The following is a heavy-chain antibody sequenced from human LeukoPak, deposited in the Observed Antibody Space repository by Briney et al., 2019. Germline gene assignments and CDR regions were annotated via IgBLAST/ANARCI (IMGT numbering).Heavy chain of an antibody. Sequence: ASVKVSCKASGCTFTSYDINWVRQATGQGLEWMGWMNPNSGNTGYAQKFQGRVTMTRNTSISTAYMELSSLRSEDTAVCYCARAYYYDSRGAFDIWGQGTMVTVSS. CDR1: GCTFTSYD. J-gene: IGHJ3*02. D-gene: IGHD3-22*01. V-gene: IGHV1-8*01. CDR2: MNPNSGNT. CDR3: ARAYYYDSRGAFDI.